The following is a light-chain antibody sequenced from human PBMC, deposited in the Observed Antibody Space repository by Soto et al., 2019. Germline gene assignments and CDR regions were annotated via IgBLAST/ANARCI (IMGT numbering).Light chain of an antibody. CDR1: QSLNSN. Sequence: EIVMTQSPPTLSVSPGERATLSCRASQSLNSNLAWYQQKPGQVPRLLIYGASTRATSIPARFSGSGSGTEFTLTISSLQSEDFATYYCQQLNNYPLTFGGGTKVDIK. CDR3: QQLNNYPLT. J-gene: IGKJ4*01. V-gene: IGKV3-15*01. CDR2: GAS.